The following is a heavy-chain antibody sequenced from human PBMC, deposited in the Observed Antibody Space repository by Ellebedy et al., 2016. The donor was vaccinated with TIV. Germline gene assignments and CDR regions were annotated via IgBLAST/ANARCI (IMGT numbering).Heavy chain of an antibody. CDR2: IKQDGSEK. V-gene: IGHV3-7*01. D-gene: IGHD6-6*01. CDR3: ATGRLVLDY. CDR1: GFTFSSYW. J-gene: IGHJ4*02. Sequence: GGSLRLXCAASGFTFSSYWMSWVRQAPGKGLEWVANIKQDGSEKYYVDSVKGRFTISRDNAKNTLYLQMNSLRAEDTAVYYCATGRLVLDYWGQGTLVTVSS.